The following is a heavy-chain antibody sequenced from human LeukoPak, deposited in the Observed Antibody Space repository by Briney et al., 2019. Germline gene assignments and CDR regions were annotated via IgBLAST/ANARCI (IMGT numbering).Heavy chain of an antibody. CDR1: GFTFSSYG. D-gene: IGHD2-15*01. CDR3: ASELGYCSGGSCYWGPHDAFDI. Sequence: GGSLRLSCAASGFTFSSYGMHWVRQAPGKGLEWVAVISYDGSNKYYADSVKGRFTISRDNSKNTLYLQMNSLRAEDTAVYYCASELGYCSGGSCYWGPHDAFDIWGQGTMVTVSS. CDR2: ISYDGSNK. V-gene: IGHV3-30*03. J-gene: IGHJ3*02.